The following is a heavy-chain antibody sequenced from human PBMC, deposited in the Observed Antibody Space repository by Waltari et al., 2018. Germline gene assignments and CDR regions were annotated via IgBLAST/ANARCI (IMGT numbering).Heavy chain of an antibody. V-gene: IGHV3-30*03. Sequence: QVRLAESGGRMVQSGGSLRLSCEASGFTFSRHGLHWVRQAPGKGLEWVAFITYDGSRKFYADSVKGRFTISRDNSNDILFLDMNNLRRDDTAVYFCARGSAGKPLDNWGQGALVTVSS. CDR2: ITYDGSRK. CDR1: GFTFSRHG. D-gene: IGHD2-15*01. CDR3: ARGSAGKPLDN. J-gene: IGHJ4*02.